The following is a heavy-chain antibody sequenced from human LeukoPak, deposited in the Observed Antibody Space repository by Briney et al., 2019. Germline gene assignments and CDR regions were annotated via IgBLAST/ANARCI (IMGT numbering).Heavy chain of an antibody. CDR1: GYTLTELS. V-gene: IGHV1-24*01. J-gene: IGHJ4*02. CDR2: FDPEDGET. Sequence: ASVKVSCKVSGYTLTELSMHWVRQAPGKGLEWMGGFDPEDGETIYAQKFQGRVTMTEDTSTDTAYMELSSLRSEDTAVYYRATLMITFGGGLDYWGQGTLATVSS. D-gene: IGHD3-16*01. CDR3: ATLMITFGGGLDY.